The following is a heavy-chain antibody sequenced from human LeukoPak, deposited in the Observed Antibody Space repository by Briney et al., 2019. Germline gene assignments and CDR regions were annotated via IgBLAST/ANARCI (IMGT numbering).Heavy chain of an antibody. CDR1: EFTFRSYA. J-gene: IGHJ6*02. CDR3: AKYLSVKGPPYALEV. Sequence: GGSLRLSCAASEFTFRSYAMQWVRQAQGKGLEWVSGISGSGDSTFYADSVKGRFTISRDNSKNTLYLQMNSLRVEDTAVYYCAKYLSVKGPPYALEVWGQGTTVTVSS. V-gene: IGHV3-23*01. CDR2: ISGSGDST.